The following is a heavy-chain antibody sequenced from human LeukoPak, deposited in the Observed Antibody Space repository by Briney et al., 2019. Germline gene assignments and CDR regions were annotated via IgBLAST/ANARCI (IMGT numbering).Heavy chain of an antibody. D-gene: IGHD7-27*01. CDR2: DSNNGNI. CDR3: ARDNWGSLDY. V-gene: IGHV4-59*11. Sequence: SETLSLTCTVSGSSISSHSWGWIRQPPGKGREWIGYDSNNGNINYNPALKSRVTISVDTSKRQISLNLRSVTAADTAVYYCARDNWGSLDYWGQGTLVTVSS. J-gene: IGHJ4*02. CDR1: GSSISSHS.